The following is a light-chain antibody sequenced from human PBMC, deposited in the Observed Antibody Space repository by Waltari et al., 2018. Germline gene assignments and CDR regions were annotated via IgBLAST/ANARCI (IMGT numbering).Light chain of an antibody. Sequence: VLTQSPGTLSLSPGESATLSCRASQSLTKRYLAWYQQKPGQAPRLLIYGASSRAACIPDRFSGSGSGTDFTLTISRLEPDDFAVYYCQQYGSSVMYTFGQGTNLEIK. CDR1: QSLTKRY. CDR3: QQYGSSVMYT. J-gene: IGKJ2*01. CDR2: GAS. V-gene: IGKV3-20*01.